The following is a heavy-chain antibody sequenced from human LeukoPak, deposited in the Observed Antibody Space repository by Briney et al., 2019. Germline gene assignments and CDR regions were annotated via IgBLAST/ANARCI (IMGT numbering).Heavy chain of an antibody. Sequence: GGSLRLSCAASGLTFNNIAFNWVRQAPGKGLEWVAVILYDGRTTNYAESVRGRFTISRDTSENTLYLQMNNLRPEDTAIYYCAREILGSAFSFDYWGQGTLVTVSS. D-gene: IGHD1-26*01. V-gene: IGHV3-30*04. J-gene: IGHJ4*02. CDR2: ILYDGRTT. CDR3: AREILGSAFSFDY. CDR1: GLTFNNIA.